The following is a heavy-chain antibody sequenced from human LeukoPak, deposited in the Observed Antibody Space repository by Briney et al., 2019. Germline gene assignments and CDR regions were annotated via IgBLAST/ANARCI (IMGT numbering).Heavy chain of an antibody. CDR1: GYTFTDYY. CDR2: TDPNRGGT. D-gene: IGHD4/OR15-4a*01. J-gene: IGHJ6*03. V-gene: IGHV1-2*02. Sequence: ASVKVSCKASGYTFTDYYMHWVRQAPGQGLEWLGWTDPNRGGTIYAQKFQGRVTMTRDTSISTAYMELSRLRSDDTAVYYCARGAPLSQIYFFYYYLDVWAKGTTVTISS. CDR3: ARGAPLSQIYFFYYYLDV.